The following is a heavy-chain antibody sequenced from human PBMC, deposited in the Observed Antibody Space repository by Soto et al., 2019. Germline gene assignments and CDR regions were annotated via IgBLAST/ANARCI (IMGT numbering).Heavy chain of an antibody. CDR2: IYYSGST. V-gene: IGHV4-39*01. D-gene: IGHD6-19*01. CDR3: ARGAGSGWLFDY. Sequence: QLQLQESGPGLVKPSETLSLTCTVSGGSITSSTYYWGCIRQPPGKGLEWIANIYYSGSTYYNPSLTRRVXXXVXPSKNQFFLKLSSVTAADTAVYYCARGAGSGWLFDYWGQGTLVTVSS. J-gene: IGHJ4*02. CDR1: GGSITSSTYY.